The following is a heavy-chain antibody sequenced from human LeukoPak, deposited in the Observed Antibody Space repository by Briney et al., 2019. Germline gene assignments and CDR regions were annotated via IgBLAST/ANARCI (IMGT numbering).Heavy chain of an antibody. V-gene: IGHV4-61*01. CDR1: GYSISSGYY. CDR3: ARVHSPEYCSSTSCYERDLDYHFDY. CDR2: IYYSGST. J-gene: IGHJ4*02. Sequence: PSETLSLTCIVSGYSISSGYYWGWIRQPPGKGLEWIGYIYYSGSTNYNPSLKSRVTISVDTSKNQFSLKLSSVTAADTAVYYCARVHSPEYCSSTSCYERDLDYHFDYWGQGTLVTVSS. D-gene: IGHD2-2*01.